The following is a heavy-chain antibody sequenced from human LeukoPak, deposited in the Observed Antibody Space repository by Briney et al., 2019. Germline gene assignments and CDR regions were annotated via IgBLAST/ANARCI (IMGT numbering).Heavy chain of an antibody. CDR3: VKSGGYYYMDA. D-gene: IGHD3-10*01. V-gene: IGHV3-9*01. CDR1: GFIFHDFA. Sequence: GGSLRLSCAASGFIFHDFAMHWVRQAPGKGLEWVSTTSWNSDIILYADSVKGRFTISRDNDRESLYMEMHSLRPEDTALYYCVKSGGYYYMDAWGKGTTVIVSS. CDR2: TSWNSDII. J-gene: IGHJ6*03.